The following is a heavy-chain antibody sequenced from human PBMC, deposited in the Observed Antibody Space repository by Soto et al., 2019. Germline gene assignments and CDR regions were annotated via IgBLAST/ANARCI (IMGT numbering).Heavy chain of an antibody. CDR1: GYSFSSYG. CDR2: VSPYNGGI. J-gene: IGHJ4*02. D-gene: IGHD4-17*01. CDR3: ARDLLSWTTEAVSSVY. V-gene: IGHV1-18*04. Sequence: QVRLVQSGTEMKRPGASVKVSCEASGYSFSSYGFNWVRQAPGQGLEWMGWVSPYNGGINYGQKFQGRLTMTTDRSTSTAYMELTSLTFDDTAVYYCARDLLSWTTEAVSSVYWGQGTLVTASS.